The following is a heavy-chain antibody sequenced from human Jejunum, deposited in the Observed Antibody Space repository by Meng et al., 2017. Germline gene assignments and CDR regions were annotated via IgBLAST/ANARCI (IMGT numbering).Heavy chain of an antibody. V-gene: IGHV3-7*03. J-gene: IGHJ1*01. D-gene: IGHD1-26*01. Sequence: GGSLRLSCAASGFIFSNFWLNWVRQVPGKGLEWVANINEDGSRIDYVDSVKGRFTISRDNSKNTLYLQMNSLRAEDTAVYYCAKDRTGNYFSQYDYWGQGTLVTVSS. CDR3: AKDRTGNYFSQYDY. CDR2: INEDGSRI. CDR1: GFIFSNFW.